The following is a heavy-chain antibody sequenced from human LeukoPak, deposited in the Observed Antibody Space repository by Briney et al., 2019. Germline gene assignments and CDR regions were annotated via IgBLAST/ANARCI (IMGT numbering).Heavy chain of an antibody. V-gene: IGHV4-61*02. CDR2: IYTSGTT. Sequence: SETLSLTCTVSGGSISSGTISSYYWSWVRQPAGKGLEWIGRIYTSGTTNYNPSLKSRVTMSVDTSKNQFSLALNSVTAADTAVYYCARGAPSDYWGQGALVTVSS. CDR3: ARGAPSDY. J-gene: IGHJ4*02. CDR1: GGSISSGTISSYY.